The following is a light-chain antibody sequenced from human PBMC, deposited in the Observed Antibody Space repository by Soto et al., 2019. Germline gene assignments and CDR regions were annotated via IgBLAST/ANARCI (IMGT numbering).Light chain of an antibody. V-gene: IGKV3-15*01. CDR3: QQYNNWPRT. J-gene: IGKJ3*01. Sequence: EIVMTHSPATLSVSPWERATLSCRASQSVSSNLAWYQQKPGQAPRLLIYGASTRATGIPARFSGSGSGTEFTLTISSLQSEDFAVYYCQQYNNWPRTFGPGTKVDIK. CDR2: GAS. CDR1: QSVSSN.